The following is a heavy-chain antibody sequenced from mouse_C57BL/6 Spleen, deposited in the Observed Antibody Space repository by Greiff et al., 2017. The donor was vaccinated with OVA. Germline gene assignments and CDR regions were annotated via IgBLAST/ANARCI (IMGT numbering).Heavy chain of an antibody. CDR3: ARDANYDYDAMDY. D-gene: IGHD1-1*02. CDR1: GFTFSDFY. Sequence: EVKLVESGGGLVQSGRSLRLSCATSGFTFSDFYMEWVRQAPGKGLEWIAASRNKANDYTTEYSASVKGRFIVSRDTSQSILYLQMNALRAEDTAIYYCARDANYDYDAMDYWGQGTSVTVSS. V-gene: IGHV7-1*01. CDR2: SRNKANDYTT. J-gene: IGHJ4*01.